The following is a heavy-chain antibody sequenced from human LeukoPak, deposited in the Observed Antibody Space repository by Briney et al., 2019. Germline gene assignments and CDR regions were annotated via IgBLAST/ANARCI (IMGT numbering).Heavy chain of an antibody. Sequence: PGGSLRLSCAASGFTFSSYSMNWVRQAPGKGLEWVSYISSSSSTIYYADSVKGRFTISRDNAKNSLYLQMNSLRAEDTAVYYCARSIVGARGEDYYYYYYMDVWGKGTTVTVSS. V-gene: IGHV3-48*01. CDR3: ARSIVGARGEDYYYYYYMDV. D-gene: IGHD1-26*01. J-gene: IGHJ6*03. CDR2: ISSSSSTI. CDR1: GFTFSSYS.